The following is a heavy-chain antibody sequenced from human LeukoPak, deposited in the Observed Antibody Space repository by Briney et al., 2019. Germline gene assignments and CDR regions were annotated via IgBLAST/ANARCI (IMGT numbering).Heavy chain of an antibody. J-gene: IGHJ4*02. D-gene: IGHD6-19*01. CDR2: ITTSGGST. V-gene: IGHV3-23*01. CDR1: GFTFSTYA. Sequence: GGSLRLSCAASGFTFSTYAMRWVRQAPGKGLEWVSAITTSGGSTYYADSVKGRFTISRDNSKNTLYLEMNSLRAEDTAVYYCAKSRTAAVAGGFDYWGQGTLVTVSS. CDR3: AKSRTAAVAGGFDY.